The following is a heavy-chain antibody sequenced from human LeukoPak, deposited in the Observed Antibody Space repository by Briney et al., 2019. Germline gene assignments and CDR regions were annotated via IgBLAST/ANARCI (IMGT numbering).Heavy chain of an antibody. V-gene: IGHV3-30*02. D-gene: IGHD6-19*01. CDR3: AKDRLSIAVAGDPDY. CDR2: IRYDGSNK. J-gene: IGHJ4*02. Sequence: GGSLRLSCAASGFTFSSYGMHWVRQAPGKGLEWVAFIRYDGSNKYYADSVRGRFTISRDNSKNTLYLQMNSLRAEDTAVYYCAKDRLSIAVAGDPDYWGQGTLVTVSS. CDR1: GFTFSSYG.